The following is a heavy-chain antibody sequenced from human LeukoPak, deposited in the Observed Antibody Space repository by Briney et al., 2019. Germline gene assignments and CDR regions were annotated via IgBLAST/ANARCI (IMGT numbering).Heavy chain of an antibody. CDR3: AKETRGSYSDY. CDR1: GFTFSSSG. Sequence: GGSLRRSCAASGFTFSSSGMHWVRPAPGKGLEWVAFIRYDGTSKYYADSVKGRFTISRDNSKNTVYLQMNSLRAEDTAVYYCAKETRGSYSDYWGQGTLVTVSS. J-gene: IGHJ4*02. D-gene: IGHD1-26*01. V-gene: IGHV3-30*02. CDR2: IRYDGTSK.